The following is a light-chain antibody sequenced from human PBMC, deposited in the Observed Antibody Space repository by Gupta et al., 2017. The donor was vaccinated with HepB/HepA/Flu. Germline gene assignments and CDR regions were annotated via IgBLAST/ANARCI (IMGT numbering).Light chain of an antibody. J-gene: IGKJ1*01. CDR1: QSVSSSY. CDR3: QQYGSSPRT. V-gene: IGKV3-20*01. CDR2: GAS. Sequence: EIVLTQSPGTLSLSPGERATLSCRASQSVSSSYLAWYQQKPGQAPRLLMYGASSRATDIPDRFSGSRSGTDFTITISRLEPEDFAVYYCQQYGSSPRTFGQGTKVEIK.